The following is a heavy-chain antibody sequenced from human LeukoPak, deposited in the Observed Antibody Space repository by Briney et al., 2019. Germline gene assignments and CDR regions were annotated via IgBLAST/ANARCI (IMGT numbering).Heavy chain of an antibody. D-gene: IGHD4-17*01. Sequence: ASVKVSCKASGYTFTDYYIHWVRQAPGQGLEWMGWIGPNTGGTNYAQKFQDRVTMTRDASISTAYMELGSLRSDDTAVYYCAKWHDYGDYDEETYGMDVWGQGTTVTVSS. CDR3: AKWHDYGDYDEETYGMDV. CDR2: IGPNTGGT. V-gene: IGHV1-2*02. CDR1: GYTFTDYY. J-gene: IGHJ6*02.